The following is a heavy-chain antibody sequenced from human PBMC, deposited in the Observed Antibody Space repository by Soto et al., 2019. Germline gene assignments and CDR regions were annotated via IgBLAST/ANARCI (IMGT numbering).Heavy chain of an antibody. CDR1: EYSFTNYW. V-gene: IGHV5-51*01. J-gene: IGHJ6*02. CDR2: IYPGDSDT. Sequence: PGESLKISCKASEYSFTNYWIAWVRQAPGKGLELMGIIYPGDSDTRYSPSFQGQVTISADTSITTAYLQWSSLKASDTAVYYCARHGIKVMTSSLNSYHALDVWGQGTTVTVSS. D-gene: IGHD1-26*01. CDR3: ARHGIKVMTSSLNSYHALDV.